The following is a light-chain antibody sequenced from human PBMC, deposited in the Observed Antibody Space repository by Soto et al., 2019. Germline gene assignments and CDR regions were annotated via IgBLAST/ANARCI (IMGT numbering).Light chain of an antibody. V-gene: IGKV3-20*01. J-gene: IGKJ1*01. CDR1: QSVSSTS. Sequence: IVLTQSPGTLSLSAGERATLSCKASQSVSSTSLAWYQHKPGQAPRLLMYGASARASGTPDRFSGNGSGTDFTLTINRLEPEDFAVYYCQQYGSPPKSFGQGTKV. CDR3: QQYGSPPKS. CDR2: GAS.